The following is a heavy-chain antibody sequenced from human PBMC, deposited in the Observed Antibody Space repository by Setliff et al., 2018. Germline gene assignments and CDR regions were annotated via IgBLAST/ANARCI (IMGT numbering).Heavy chain of an antibody. J-gene: IGHJ6*03. CDR3: ARGGDIITIFGVVTPDFYYYMDV. V-gene: IGHV7-4-1*02. CDR2: INTNTGNP. Sequence: GASVKVSCKASGYTFSSYAMNWVRQAPGQGLEWMGWINTNTGNPTYAQDFTGRFVFSLDTSVSTAYLQISSLKAEDTAVDYCARGGDIITIFGVVTPDFYYYMDVWGTGTTVTVSS. D-gene: IGHD3-3*01. CDR1: GYTFSSYA.